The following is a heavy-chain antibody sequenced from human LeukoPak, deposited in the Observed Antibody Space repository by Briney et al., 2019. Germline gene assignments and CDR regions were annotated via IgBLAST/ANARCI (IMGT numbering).Heavy chain of an antibody. Sequence: ASVKVSCKASGHTSTTYAIHWVRQAPGQGLEWMGWIHAGNGNIKYSQKFQGRATITGDTSASTAYMELSSLRSEDTAVYYCARGYCSSSSCYMDVWGQGTTVTISS. D-gene: IGHD2-2*01. CDR3: ARGYCSSSSCYMDV. V-gene: IGHV1-3*01. J-gene: IGHJ6*02. CDR1: GHTSTTYA. CDR2: IHAGNGNI.